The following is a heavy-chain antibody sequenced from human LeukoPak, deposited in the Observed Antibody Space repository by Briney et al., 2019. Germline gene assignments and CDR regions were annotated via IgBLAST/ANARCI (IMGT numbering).Heavy chain of an antibody. CDR1: AASISGNH. Sequence: PSETLSLTCSVSAASISGNHWSWMRQPPGKGLEWIGYVYFSGNTHYNPSLRGRLTLSLDTSKNHVSLRLTSVTAADTAVYFWARLAGSIWYYFDLWGQGTLVTVSP. CDR3: ARLAGSIWYYFDL. V-gene: IGHV4-59*08. J-gene: IGHJ4*02. D-gene: IGHD3-10*01. CDR2: VYFSGNT.